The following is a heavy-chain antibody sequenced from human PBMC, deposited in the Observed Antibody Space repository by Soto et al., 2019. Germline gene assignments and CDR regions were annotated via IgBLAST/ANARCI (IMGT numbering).Heavy chain of an antibody. Sequence: PSETLSLTCAVSGYSISSGYYWGWIRQPPGKGLEWIGSIYHSGSTYYNPSLESRVTISVDTSKNQFSLKLSSVTAADTAVYYCARVGATTEPFDYWGQGTLVTVSS. CDR3: ARVGATTEPFDY. V-gene: IGHV4-38-2*01. CDR1: GYSISSGYY. D-gene: IGHD1-26*01. CDR2: IYHSGST. J-gene: IGHJ4*02.